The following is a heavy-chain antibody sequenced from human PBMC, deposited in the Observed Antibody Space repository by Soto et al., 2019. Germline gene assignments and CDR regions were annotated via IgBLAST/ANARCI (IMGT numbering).Heavy chain of an antibody. CDR1: GGSISSYY. Sequence: PSETLSLTCTVSGGSISSYYCSWIRQPPWKGLEWIGYIYYSGSTNYKPSLKSRVTISVETSKKQFSLKVSSVTAADTAVYYCARDEYGGYEYFDYFGQVTLVPVFS. V-gene: IGHV4-59*01. CDR3: ARDEYGGYEYFDY. J-gene: IGHJ4*02. D-gene: IGHD4-17*01. CDR2: IYYSGST.